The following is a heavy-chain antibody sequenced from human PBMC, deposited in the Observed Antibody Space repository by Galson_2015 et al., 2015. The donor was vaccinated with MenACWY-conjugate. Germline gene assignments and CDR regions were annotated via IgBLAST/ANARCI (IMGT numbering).Heavy chain of an antibody. D-gene: IGHD3-22*01. CDR1: GFTFSSYA. CDR3: AKVSLESDSSGYYGY. Sequence: SLRLSCAASGFTFSSYAMSWVRQAPGKGLEWVSAISGSGGSTYYADSVKGRFTISRDNSKNTLYLQMNSLRAEDTAVYYCAKVSLESDSSGYYGYWGQGTLVTVSS. J-gene: IGHJ4*02. V-gene: IGHV3-23*01. CDR2: ISGSGGST.